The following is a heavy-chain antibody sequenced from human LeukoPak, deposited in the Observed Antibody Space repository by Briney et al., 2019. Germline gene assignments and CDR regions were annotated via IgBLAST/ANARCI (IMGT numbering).Heavy chain of an antibody. J-gene: IGHJ4*02. D-gene: IGHD1-26*01. Sequence: GGSLRLSCTASGITFSSHWLSWGRQAAGKGLEWVANIKQDGSEKYYVDSVKGRFTISRDNDKNSLYLQMNSLRAEDTAVYYCARGGRGSLDYWGQGTLVTVSS. CDR1: GITFSSHW. CDR2: IKQDGSEK. V-gene: IGHV3-7*01. CDR3: ARGGRGSLDY.